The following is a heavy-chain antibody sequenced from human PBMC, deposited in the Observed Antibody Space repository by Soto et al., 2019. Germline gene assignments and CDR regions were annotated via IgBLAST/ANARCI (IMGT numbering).Heavy chain of an antibody. J-gene: IGHJ6*03. CDR3: ARVVGYSYYMDV. V-gene: IGHV3-20*01. D-gene: IGHD6-6*01. CDR1: GFTFDDYG. Sequence: EEQLVESGGGVVGPGGSLRLSCAASGFTFDDYGMSWVRQVPGKGLEWVSRINWKGVSTEYADSVKGRFTISRDNAKNSLYLQMDRLRAEDTALYHCARVVGYSYYMDVWGKGTTVTVSS. CDR2: INWKGVST.